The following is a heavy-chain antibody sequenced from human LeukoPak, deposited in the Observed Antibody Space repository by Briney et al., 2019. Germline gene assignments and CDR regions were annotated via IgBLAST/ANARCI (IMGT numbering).Heavy chain of an antibody. J-gene: IGHJ5*02. Sequence: KSSETLSLTCTVSGGSISSYYWSWIRQPPGKGLEWIGYIYYSGSTNYNPSLKSRVTISVDTSKNQFSLKLSSVTAADTAVYYCARWAPDFGVVNISGFDPWGQGTLVTVSS. CDR1: GGSISSYY. D-gene: IGHD3-3*01. CDR3: ARWAPDFGVVNISGFDP. V-gene: IGHV4-59*01. CDR2: IYYSGST.